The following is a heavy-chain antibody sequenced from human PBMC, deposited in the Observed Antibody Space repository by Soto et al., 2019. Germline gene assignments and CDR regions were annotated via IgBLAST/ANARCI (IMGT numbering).Heavy chain of an antibody. V-gene: IGHV4-4*02. CDR3: ARGRYDTSGYTHFDY. CDR2: IHHSGST. CDR1: GDSISTNNR. J-gene: IGHJ4*02. Sequence: QVQLQESGPGLVKPSGTLSLTCAVSGDSISTNNRWTWVRQPPGKGLEWIGEIHHSGSTNYNPSLKSRVTISVDKSKNQFSLKLSSVTAADTAVYYCARGRYDTSGYTHFDYWGQGTLVTVSS. D-gene: IGHD3-22*01.